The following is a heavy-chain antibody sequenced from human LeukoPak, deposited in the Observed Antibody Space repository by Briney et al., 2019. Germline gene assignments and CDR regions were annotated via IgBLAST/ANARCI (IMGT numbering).Heavy chain of an antibody. CDR2: ISHSGST. J-gene: IGHJ3*02. Sequence: PSETLSLTCTVSGYSISSGYYWGWIRQSPGKGLEWIEIISHSGSTYDNPSLKSRVTISLDTSKNQISLRLRSVTAADTAVYYCARKKAQGIAVAGDDALDIWGQGTMVTVSS. CDR1: GYSISSGYY. V-gene: IGHV4-38-2*02. D-gene: IGHD6-19*01. CDR3: ARKKAQGIAVAGDDALDI.